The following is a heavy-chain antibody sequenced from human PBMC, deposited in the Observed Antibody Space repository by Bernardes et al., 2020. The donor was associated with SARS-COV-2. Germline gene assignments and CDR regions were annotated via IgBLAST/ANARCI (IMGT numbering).Heavy chain of an antibody. V-gene: IGHV3-53*04. D-gene: IGHD3-16*01. Sequence: GGSLRLSCAASGFTVSSSYMTWVRQAPGTGLEWVSVIYGGGVTYYADSVKGRFTISRHNSKNTLYLQMNSLRADDTAVYYCATFGAVDGYWGQGTLVTVSS. CDR2: IYGGGVT. CDR3: ATFGAVDGY. J-gene: IGHJ4*02. CDR1: GFTVSSSY.